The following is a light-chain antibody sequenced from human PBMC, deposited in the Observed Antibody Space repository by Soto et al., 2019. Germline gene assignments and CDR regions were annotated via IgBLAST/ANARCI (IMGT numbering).Light chain of an antibody. J-gene: IGLJ2*01. CDR3: QARDSSMVV. V-gene: IGLV3-1*01. Sequence: SYELTQPPSVSVSPGQTASITCSGDKLGDKYACWYQQKPGQSPVLVIYQDTKRPSGIPERFSGSNSGNTATLTISGTQALDEADYYCQARDSSMVVFGGGTKLTV. CDR2: QDT. CDR1: KLGDKY.